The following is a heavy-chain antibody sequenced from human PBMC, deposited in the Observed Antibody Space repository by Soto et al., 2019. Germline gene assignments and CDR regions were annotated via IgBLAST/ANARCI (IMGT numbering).Heavy chain of an antibody. J-gene: IGHJ4*02. Sequence: GASVKVSCKASGYTFTSYAMHWVRQAPGQRLEWMGWINAGNGNTKYSQKFQGRVTITRDTSASTAYMELSSLRSEDTAVYYCARDGTLFGVVSYYFDYWGQGTLVTVSS. D-gene: IGHD3-3*01. CDR2: INAGNGNT. V-gene: IGHV1-3*01. CDR3: ARDGTLFGVVSYYFDY. CDR1: GYTFTSYA.